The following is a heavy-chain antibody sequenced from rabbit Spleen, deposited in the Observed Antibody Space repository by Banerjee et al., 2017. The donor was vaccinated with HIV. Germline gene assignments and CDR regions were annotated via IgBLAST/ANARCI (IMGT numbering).Heavy chain of an antibody. Sequence: QEQLEESGGGLVKPEGSLTLTCKASGFSFSEKEVMCWVHQAPGKGLEWIGCIEAGSSGFTYFASWAKGRFTISKTSSTTVTLQMTSLTAADTATYFCARDTGTSFSTYGMDLWGPGTLVTVS. V-gene: IGHV1S45*01. J-gene: IGHJ6*01. CDR2: IEAGSSGFT. CDR3: ARDTGTSFSTYGMDL. CDR1: GFSFSEKEV. D-gene: IGHD8-1*01.